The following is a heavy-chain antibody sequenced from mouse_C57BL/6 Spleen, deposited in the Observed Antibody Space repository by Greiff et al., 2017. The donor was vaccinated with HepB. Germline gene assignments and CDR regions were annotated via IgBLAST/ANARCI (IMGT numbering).Heavy chain of an antibody. CDR1: GYTFTSYW. CDR3: ARDSSGDY. D-gene: IGHD3-2*02. J-gene: IGHJ2*01. CDR2: IDPSDSYT. Sequence: QVQLQQPGAELVMPGASVKLSCKASGYTFTSYWMHWVKQRPGQGLEWIGEIDPSDSYTNYNQKFKGKSTLTVDKSSSTAYMQLSSLISEDSAVYYCARDSSGDYWGQGTTLTVSS. V-gene: IGHV1-69*01.